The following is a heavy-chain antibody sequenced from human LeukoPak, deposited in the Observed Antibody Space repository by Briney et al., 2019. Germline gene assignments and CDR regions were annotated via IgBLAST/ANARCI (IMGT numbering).Heavy chain of an antibody. D-gene: IGHD6-19*01. CDR2: INPTSGGT. CDR1: GYTFTGYY. Sequence: SVRVSCKASGYTFTGYYMHWVRQAPGQGLEWVGWINPTSGGTDYAQKFQGRVTMTRDTSISTAYMELSRLRSDDTAVYYCARGSSGWYVYFDCWGQGTLVTVSS. V-gene: IGHV1-2*02. CDR3: ARGSSGWYVYFDC. J-gene: IGHJ4*02.